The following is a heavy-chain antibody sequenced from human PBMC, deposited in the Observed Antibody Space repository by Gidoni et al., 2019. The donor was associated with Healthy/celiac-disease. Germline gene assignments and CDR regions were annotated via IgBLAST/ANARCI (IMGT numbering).Heavy chain of an antibody. J-gene: IGHJ4*02. CDR2: IKSKTDGGTT. CDR1: GFTFSNAW. V-gene: IGHV3-15*07. CDR3: TTVLLWFGELSY. Sequence: EVQLVESGGGLVKPGGSLRLSCAASGFTFSNAWMNWVRQAPGKGLEGVGRIKSKTDGGTTDYAAPVKGRFTSSRDDSKNTLYLQMNSLKTEDTAVYYCTTVLLWFGELSYWGQGTLVTVSS. D-gene: IGHD3-10*01.